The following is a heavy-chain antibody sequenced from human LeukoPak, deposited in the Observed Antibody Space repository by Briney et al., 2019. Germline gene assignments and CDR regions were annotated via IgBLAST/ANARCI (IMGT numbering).Heavy chain of an antibody. CDR2: ISSSSSYI. Sequence: GGSLRLSCAGSGFIFSDYYMNWVRQAPGKGLEWVSSISSSSSYIYYADSVKGRFTISRDNAKNSLYLQMNSLRAEDTAVYYCARDSRLGGYFDYWGQGTLVTVSS. D-gene: IGHD3-16*01. CDR3: ARDSRLGGYFDY. CDR1: GFIFSDYY. J-gene: IGHJ4*02. V-gene: IGHV3-21*01.